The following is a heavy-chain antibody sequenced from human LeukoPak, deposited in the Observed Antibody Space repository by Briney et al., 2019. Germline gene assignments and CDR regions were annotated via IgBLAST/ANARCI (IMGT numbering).Heavy chain of an antibody. CDR3: ASVDFWSGYYSGSSDY. J-gene: IGHJ4*02. Sequence: GGSLRLSCAASGFTFSSYSMNWVRQAPGKGLEWVSSISSSSSYIYYADSVKGRFTISRDNSKNTLYLQMNSLRAEDTAVYYCASVDFWSGYYSGSSDYWGQGALVTVSS. V-gene: IGHV3-21*04. D-gene: IGHD3-3*01. CDR1: GFTFSSYS. CDR2: ISSSSSYI.